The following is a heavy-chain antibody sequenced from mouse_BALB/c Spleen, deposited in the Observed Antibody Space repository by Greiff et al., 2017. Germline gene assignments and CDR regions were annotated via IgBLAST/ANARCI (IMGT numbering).Heavy chain of an antibody. CDR3: ASVTGRYFDV. V-gene: IGHV1-39*01. J-gene: IGHJ1*01. Sequence: VQLKQSGPELEKPGASVKISCKASGYSFTGYNMNWVKQSNGKSLEWIGNIDPYYGGTSYNQKFKGKATLTVDKSSNTAYLQLSSLTSEDTAVYYCASVTGRYFDVWGAGTTVTVSS. CDR2: IDPYYGGT. CDR1: GYSFTGYN. D-gene: IGHD4-1*01.